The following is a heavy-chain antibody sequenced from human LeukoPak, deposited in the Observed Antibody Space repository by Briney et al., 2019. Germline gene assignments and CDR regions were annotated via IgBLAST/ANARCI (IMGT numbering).Heavy chain of an antibody. Sequence: GESLQISCKSSGYSFTNYWIGWVRQMPGKGLEWMGIIYPGDSDTRYSPSFRGQVTFSADKSITTAYLQWSSLKASDTAMYYCARLAGDGHNYFDSWGQGTLVTVSS. V-gene: IGHV5-51*01. CDR2: IYPGDSDT. CDR3: ARLAGDGHNYFDS. D-gene: IGHD5-24*01. CDR1: GYSFTNYW. J-gene: IGHJ4*02.